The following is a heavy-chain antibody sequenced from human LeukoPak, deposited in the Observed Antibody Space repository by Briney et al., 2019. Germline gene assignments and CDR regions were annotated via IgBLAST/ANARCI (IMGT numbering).Heavy chain of an antibody. CDR2: IYYSGST. Sequence: PSETLSLTCTVSGGSISSYYWSWVRQPPGKGLEWIGYIYYSGSTNYNPSLKSRVTISVDTSKNQFSLKLSSVTAADTAVYYCARDLAAAGTNWFDPWGRGTLVTVSS. V-gene: IGHV4-59*01. CDR1: GGSISSYY. CDR3: ARDLAAAGTNWFDP. D-gene: IGHD6-13*01. J-gene: IGHJ5*02.